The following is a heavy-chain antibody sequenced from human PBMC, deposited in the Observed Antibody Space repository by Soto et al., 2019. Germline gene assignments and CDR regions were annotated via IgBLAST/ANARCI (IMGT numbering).Heavy chain of an antibody. CDR2: VYYTGST. D-gene: IGHD7-27*01. CDR3: ARANWYSEY. J-gene: IGHJ4*02. CDR1: GGSINNHY. Sequence: QVHLQESGPGLVKPSETLSLTCSVSGGSINNHYWSWIRQPPGKGLEWIGYVYYTGSTTYNPSLNSRVTMSVDTSKNQFSLNLTSLTAADTAIYYCARANWYSEYWGQGTLVTVSS. V-gene: IGHV4-59*11.